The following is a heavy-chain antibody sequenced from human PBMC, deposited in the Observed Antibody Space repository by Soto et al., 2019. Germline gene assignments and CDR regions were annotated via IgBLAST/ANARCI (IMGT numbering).Heavy chain of an antibody. V-gene: IGHV4-31*03. CDR3: ARVQTIFGIITVFNY. Sequence: QVQLQESGPGLVKPSQTLSLTCTVSGGSINSAGYYWSWLRQHSGQGLEWIGNIYYSGSTNYNPSLQSRVTISIDTSKNRFSLNLSPVTAADTAVYYCARVQTIFGIITVFNYWGQGTLVTVSS. CDR2: IYYSGST. D-gene: IGHD3-3*01. J-gene: IGHJ4*02. CDR1: GGSINSAGYY.